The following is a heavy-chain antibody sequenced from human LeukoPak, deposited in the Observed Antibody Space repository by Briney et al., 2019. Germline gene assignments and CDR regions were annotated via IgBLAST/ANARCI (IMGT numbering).Heavy chain of an antibody. CDR2: ISWNSVDI. CDR3: AKVSYDSNGSYFSLDY. CDR1: GFTFDDYA. V-gene: IGHV3-9*01. D-gene: IGHD3-22*01. J-gene: IGHJ4*02. Sequence: GGSLRLSCAASGFTFDDYAMHWVRQAPGKGLEWVSGISWNSVDIGYGDSVKGRFTISRDNAKNSLFLQMNSLRADDTALYYCAKVSYDSNGSYFSLDYWGQGTLVTVSS.